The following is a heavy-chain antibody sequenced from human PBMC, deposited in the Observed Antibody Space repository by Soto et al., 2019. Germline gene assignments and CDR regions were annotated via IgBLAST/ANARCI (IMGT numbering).Heavy chain of an antibody. V-gene: IGHV3-9*01. D-gene: IGHD3-10*01. CDR3: AKDSFGEVNPNYGMDV. J-gene: IGHJ6*02. Sequence: PGGSLRLSCAASGFTFDDYAMHWVRQAPGKGLEWVSGISWNSGSIGYADSVKGRFTISRDNAKNSLYLQMNSLRAEDTALYYCAKDSFGEVNPNYGMDVWGQGTTVTVSS. CDR1: GFTFDDYA. CDR2: ISWNSGSI.